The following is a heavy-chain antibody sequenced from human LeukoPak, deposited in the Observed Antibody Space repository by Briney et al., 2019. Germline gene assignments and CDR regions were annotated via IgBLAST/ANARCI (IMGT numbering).Heavy chain of an antibody. V-gene: IGHV4-61*02. Sequence: SETLSLTCTVSGGSISSGSYYWSWIRQPAGKGLEWIGRIYTSGSTNYNSSLKSRVTITVETSKNQFTLKLSSLTAADTSGYYCAGYYGSGSLFYFDYWGQGTLVTVSS. D-gene: IGHD3-10*01. CDR2: IYTSGST. CDR1: GGSISSGSYY. J-gene: IGHJ4*02. CDR3: AGYYGSGSLFYFDY.